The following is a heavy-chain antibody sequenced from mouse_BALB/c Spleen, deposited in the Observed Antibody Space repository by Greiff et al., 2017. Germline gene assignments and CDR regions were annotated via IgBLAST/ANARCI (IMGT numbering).Heavy chain of an antibody. D-gene: IGHD1-1*01. Sequence: QVQLQQSGAELARPGASVKMSCKASGYTFTSYTMHWVKQRPGQGLEWIGYINPSSGYTNYNQKFKDKATLTADKSSSTAYMQLSSLTSEDSAVYYCAATVVVDWYFDVWGAGTTVTVSS. CDR1: GYTFTSYT. V-gene: IGHV1-4*01. CDR2: INPSSGYT. J-gene: IGHJ1*01. CDR3: AATVVVDWYFDV.